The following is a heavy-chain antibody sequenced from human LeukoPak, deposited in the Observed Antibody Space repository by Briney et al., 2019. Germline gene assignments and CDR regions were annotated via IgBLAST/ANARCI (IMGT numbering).Heavy chain of an antibody. J-gene: IGHJ4*02. V-gene: IGHV3-23*01. Sequence: GGSLRLSCAASGFTFRGYVMSWVRQAPGKGLEWVSAISGSGGSTYYADSVKGRFTISRDNSKNTLYLQMNSLRAEDTAVYYCAKVGFSSGWYEADYWGQGTLVTVSS. CDR1: GFTFRGYV. CDR2: ISGSGGST. CDR3: AKVGFSSGWYEADY. D-gene: IGHD6-19*01.